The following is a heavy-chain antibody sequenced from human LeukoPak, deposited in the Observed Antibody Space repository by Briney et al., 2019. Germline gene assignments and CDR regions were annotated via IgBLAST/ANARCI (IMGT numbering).Heavy chain of an antibody. Sequence: GGSLRLSCAASGFTFSSYGMHWVRQAPGKGLEWVSGISGSGDSTFYADSVKGRFTISRDNSRNTLYLQMSSLRAEDSAIYYCAKDPYCSSSTCYNFDCWGQGTLVTVSS. V-gene: IGHV3-23*01. CDR2: ISGSGDST. CDR1: GFTFSSYG. CDR3: AKDPYCSSSTCYNFDC. D-gene: IGHD2-2*02. J-gene: IGHJ4*02.